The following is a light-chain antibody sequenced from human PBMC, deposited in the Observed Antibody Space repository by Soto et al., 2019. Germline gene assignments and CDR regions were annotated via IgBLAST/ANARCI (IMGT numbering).Light chain of an antibody. J-gene: IGLJ2*01. V-gene: IGLV2-14*01. Sequence: QSALTQPASVSGSPGQSITISCTGTSSDVGGYKFVSWYQQHPGKAPKLMIYDVSNRPSGVSNRFSGSKSGNTASLTISGLQAEDEADYHCSSYTSSGTLVVFGGGTKLTVL. CDR1: SSDVGGYKF. CDR2: DVS. CDR3: SSYTSSGTLVV.